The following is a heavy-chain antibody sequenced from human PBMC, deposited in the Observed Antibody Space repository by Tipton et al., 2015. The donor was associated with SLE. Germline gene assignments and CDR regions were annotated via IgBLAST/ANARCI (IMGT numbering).Heavy chain of an antibody. CDR3: ASPLAGYSSGS. Sequence: QSGAEVKKPGASVKVSCKASGYTFTSFDINWVRQATGQGLEWMGWMNPNSGNSGYAQKFQGRVSMTRDTSISTAYLELSSLTSEDAAIYYCASPLAGYSSGSWGQGTLVIVSP. D-gene: IGHD6-19*01. V-gene: IGHV1-8*01. CDR1: GYTFTSFD. J-gene: IGHJ5*02. CDR2: MNPNSGNS.